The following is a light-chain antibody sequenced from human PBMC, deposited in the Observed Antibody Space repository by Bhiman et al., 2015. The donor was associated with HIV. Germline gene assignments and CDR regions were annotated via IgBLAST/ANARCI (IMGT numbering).Light chain of an antibody. Sequence: SYELTQPPLVSVSPGQTASITCSGDKLGDKYVCWYQQKPGQSPVLVMYQDNKRPSGIPERFSGSNSGNTATLTVSGIQAMDEADYYCQAWDSSTVVFGGGTKLTVL. J-gene: IGLJ2*01. V-gene: IGLV3-1*01. CDR3: QAWDSSTVV. CDR1: KLGDKY. CDR2: QDN.